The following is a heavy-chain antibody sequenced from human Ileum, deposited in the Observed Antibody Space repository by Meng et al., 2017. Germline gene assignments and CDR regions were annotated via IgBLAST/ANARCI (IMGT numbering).Heavy chain of an antibody. J-gene: IGHJ4*02. Sequence: GESLKISCAASGFTFSDYYMTWIRQPPGQGLEWLASISPTGGSLYYADSVKGRFTISRDNSKNTLYLQMNSLRAEDTAVYYCARDLSYYFDYWGQGALVTVSS. CDR2: ISPTGGSL. V-gene: IGHV3-11*04. CDR1: GFTFSDYY. CDR3: ARDLSYYFDY.